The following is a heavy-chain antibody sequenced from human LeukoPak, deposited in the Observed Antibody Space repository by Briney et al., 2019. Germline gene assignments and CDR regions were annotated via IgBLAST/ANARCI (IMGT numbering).Heavy chain of an antibody. Sequence: SETLSLTCTVSGGSISSYYWSWIRQPAGKGLEWIGRIYTSGSTNYNPSLKSRVTMSVDTSKNQFSLKLSSVTAADTAVYYCARERFDRFGELLPYYYYYYMGVWGKGTTVTVSS. J-gene: IGHJ6*03. CDR3: ARERFDRFGELLPYYYYYYMGV. V-gene: IGHV4-4*07. CDR1: GGSISSYY. D-gene: IGHD3-10*01. CDR2: IYTSGST.